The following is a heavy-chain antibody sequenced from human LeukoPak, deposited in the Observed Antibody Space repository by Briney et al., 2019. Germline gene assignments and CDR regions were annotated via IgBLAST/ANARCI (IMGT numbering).Heavy chain of an antibody. CDR3: ARGPTYCGGDCYSGGFDY. CDR1: GYTFTSYD. D-gene: IGHD2-21*02. CDR2: MNPNSGTT. J-gene: IGHJ4*02. V-gene: IGHV1-8*01. Sequence: EASVKVSCKASGYTFTSYDINWVRQATGQGLEWMGWMNPNSGTTGYAQKFQGRVTMTRNTSISTAYMELSSLRSKDTGVYYCARGPTYCGGDCYSGGFDYWGQETLVTVSS.